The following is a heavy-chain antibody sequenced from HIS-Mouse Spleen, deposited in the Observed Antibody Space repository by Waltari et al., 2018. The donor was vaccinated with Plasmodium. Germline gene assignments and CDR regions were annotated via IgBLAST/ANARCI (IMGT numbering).Heavy chain of an antibody. CDR3: ARVLGYKAAAGTFVEYFQH. J-gene: IGHJ1*01. CDR1: GYTFTGYY. CDR2: INPNVGGT. Sequence: QVQLVQSGAEVKKPGASVKVSCKASGYTFTGYYMHWVRQAPGQGLEWMGWINPNVGGTNYAQKCQGRVTMTRDTSISTAYMELSRLRSDDTAVYYCARVLGYKAAAGTFVEYFQHWGQGTLVTVSS. V-gene: IGHV1-2*02. D-gene: IGHD6-13*01.